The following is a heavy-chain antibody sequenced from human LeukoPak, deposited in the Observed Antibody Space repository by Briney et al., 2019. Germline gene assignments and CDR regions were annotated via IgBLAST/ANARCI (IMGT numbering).Heavy chain of an antibody. CDR2: IYYSGST. Sequence: SETLSLTCTVSGGSISSYYWSWIRQPPGKGLEWIGYIYYSGSTNYNPSLKSRVTISVDTSKNQFSLKLSSVTAADTAVYYCARARLYSGNYYPHFDYWGQGTLVTVSS. V-gene: IGHV4-59*01. J-gene: IGHJ4*02. CDR1: GGSISSYY. D-gene: IGHD1-26*01. CDR3: ARARLYSGNYYPHFDY.